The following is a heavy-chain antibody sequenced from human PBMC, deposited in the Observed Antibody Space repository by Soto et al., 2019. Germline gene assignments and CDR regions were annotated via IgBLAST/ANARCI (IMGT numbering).Heavy chain of an antibody. Sequence: GESLKISCQVSGYTFTIYWIGWVRQMPGKGLEWMGIIYPSDSDTRYSPSFQGQVTISADQSINTAYLQWDSLKASDTAMYYCARGIDSSLYGMDVWGQGTTVTVSS. V-gene: IGHV5-51*01. CDR1: GYTFTIYW. CDR3: ARGIDSSLYGMDV. J-gene: IGHJ6*02. CDR2: IYPSDSDT. D-gene: IGHD6-13*01.